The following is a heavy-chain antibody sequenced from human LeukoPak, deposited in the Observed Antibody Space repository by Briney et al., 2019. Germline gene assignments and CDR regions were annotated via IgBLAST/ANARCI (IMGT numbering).Heavy chain of an antibody. J-gene: IGHJ4*02. CDR1: GYTFPDYG. Sequence: ASVKVSCKASGYTFPDYGMSWIRQAPGQGLEWMGWISDFNGNTNYAQKFQGRITMTTDRSTSTVYMQLRSLTSDDTAMYFCAREGDSGGYPFDYWGQGTLVTVSS. D-gene: IGHD3-22*01. V-gene: IGHV1-18*01. CDR2: ISDFNGNT. CDR3: AREGDSGGYPFDY.